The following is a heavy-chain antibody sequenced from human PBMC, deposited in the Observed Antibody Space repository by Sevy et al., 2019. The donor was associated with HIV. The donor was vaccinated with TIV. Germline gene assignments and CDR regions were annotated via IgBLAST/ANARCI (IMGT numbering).Heavy chain of an antibody. D-gene: IGHD6-19*01. CDR3: ATGGGYSSGWWTFDY. CDR2: IIPNSGGT. V-gene: IGHV1-2*06. J-gene: IGHJ4*02. Sequence: ASVKVSCKASGYFFTGYYLHWVRQTPGQRLEWMGRIIPNSGGTNYAQNFQGRVTMTRDTSISIVYMELSRLRSDDTAVYYCATGGGYSSGWWTFDYWGQGTLVTVSS. CDR1: GYFFTGYY.